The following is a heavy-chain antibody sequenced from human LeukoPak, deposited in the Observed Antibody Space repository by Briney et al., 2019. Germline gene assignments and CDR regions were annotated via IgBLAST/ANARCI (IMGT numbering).Heavy chain of an antibody. CDR1: GGSISSSNW. Sequence: SGTLSLTCAVSGGSISSSNWWSWVRQPPGKGLEWIGEIYHSGSTNYNPSLKSRVTISVDKSKNQFSLKLSSVTAADTAVYYCARIVLMVYARTFDYWGQGTLVTVSS. V-gene: IGHV4-4*02. CDR2: IYHSGST. D-gene: IGHD2-8*01. CDR3: ARIVLMVYARTFDY. J-gene: IGHJ4*02.